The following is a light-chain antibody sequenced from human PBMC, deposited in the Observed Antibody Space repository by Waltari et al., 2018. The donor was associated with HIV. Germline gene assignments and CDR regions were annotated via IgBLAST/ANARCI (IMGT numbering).Light chain of an antibody. J-gene: IGLJ3*02. Sequence: SYVLTLPPSVSQAPGKTARIIRQGENIASKNVHWVQQKPGQVPVLVIYDDSDRPSGRPARFAGSDAGTPATRTVRRVDAADEADCDRQVWDSSRDHWGFGGGTKLTVL. V-gene: IGLV3-21*03. CDR2: DDS. CDR3: QVWDSSRDHWG. CDR1: NIASKN.